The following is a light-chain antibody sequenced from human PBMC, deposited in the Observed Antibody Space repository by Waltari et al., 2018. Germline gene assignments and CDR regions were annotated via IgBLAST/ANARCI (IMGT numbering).Light chain of an antibody. Sequence: EIVMTQSPATLSLSPGERATLSCSASQSVSSRLAWYQPKPGQAPRLLIYGASTMANGIPDRFSGSGSGTEFTLTISSLEAEDVAVYYCQQNSNWPQLTFGGGTKLEIK. J-gene: IGKJ4*01. CDR2: GAS. CDR3: QQNSNWPQLT. CDR1: QSVSSR. V-gene: IGKV3D-15*01.